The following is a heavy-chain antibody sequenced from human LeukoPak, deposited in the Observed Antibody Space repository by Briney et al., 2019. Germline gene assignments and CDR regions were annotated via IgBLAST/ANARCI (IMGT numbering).Heavy chain of an antibody. CDR2: ISAYNGNT. CDR3: ARVHLGENYYYYYMDV. D-gene: IGHD1-1*01. CDR1: GYTFTSYG. J-gene: IGHJ6*03. V-gene: IGHV1-18*01. Sequence: GASVKVSCKASGYTFTSYGISWVRQAPGQGLEWMGWISAYNGNTNYAQKLQGRVTMTTDTSTSTAYMELRSLRSDDTAVYYCARVHLGENYYYYYMDVWGKGTTVTVSS.